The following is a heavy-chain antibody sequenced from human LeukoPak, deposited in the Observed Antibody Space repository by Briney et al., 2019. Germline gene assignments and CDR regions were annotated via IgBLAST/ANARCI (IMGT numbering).Heavy chain of an antibody. CDR3: ARHGIYGGYSYGP. CDR2: INPNSGGT. CDR1: GYTFTGYY. V-gene: IGHV1-2*02. J-gene: IGHJ5*02. Sequence: ASVKVSCKASGYTFTGYYMHWVRQAPRQGLEWMGWINPNSGGTNYAQKFQGRVTMTRDTSISTAYMELSRLRSDDTAVYYCARHGIYGGYSYGPWGQGTLVTVSS. D-gene: IGHD5-18*01.